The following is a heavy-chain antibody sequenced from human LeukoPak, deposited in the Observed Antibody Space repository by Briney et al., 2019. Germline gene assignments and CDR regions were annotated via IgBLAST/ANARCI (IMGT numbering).Heavy chain of an antibody. V-gene: IGHV3-15*01. J-gene: IGHJ4*02. D-gene: IGHD2-21*01. Sequence: PGGSLRLSCVASGFTFSTAWMSWLRQAPGKGLEWVGRIKSNSDGGTTDYAASVKGRFTISRDDSKNTVYLQMNSLKTEDTAVYYCLWWDYWGQGTLVTVSS. CDR3: LWWDY. CDR1: GFTFSTAW. CDR2: IKSNSDGGTT.